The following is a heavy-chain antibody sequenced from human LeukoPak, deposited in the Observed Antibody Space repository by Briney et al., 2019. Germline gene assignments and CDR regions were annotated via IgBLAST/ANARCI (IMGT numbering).Heavy chain of an antibody. Sequence: GGSLRLSCAASGFTFGDYAMSWVRQARGKGLVWVSRINSDGSTTSYADSVMGRFTISRDNAKNTLYLQMNSLRAEDTAVYYCARVIYSGWEGELSDWGQGTLVTVSS. D-gene: IGHD6-19*01. J-gene: IGHJ4*02. V-gene: IGHV3-74*01. CDR2: INSDGSTT. CDR3: ARVIYSGWEGELSD. CDR1: GFTFGDYA.